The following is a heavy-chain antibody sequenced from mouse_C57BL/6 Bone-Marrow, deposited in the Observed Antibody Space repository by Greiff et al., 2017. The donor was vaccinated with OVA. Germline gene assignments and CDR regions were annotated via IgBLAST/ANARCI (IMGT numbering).Heavy chain of an antibody. J-gene: IGHJ4*01. D-gene: IGHD4-1*01. Sequence: EVKLLESGAELVRPGSSVKMSCKTSGYTFTSYGINWVKQRPGQGLEWIGYIYIGNGYTEYNEKFKGKATLTSDTSSSTAYMQLSSLTSEDSAIYFCASGTGTDAMDYWGQGTSVTVSS. V-gene: IGHV1-58*01. CDR3: ASGTGTDAMDY. CDR2: IYIGNGYT. CDR1: GYTFTSYG.